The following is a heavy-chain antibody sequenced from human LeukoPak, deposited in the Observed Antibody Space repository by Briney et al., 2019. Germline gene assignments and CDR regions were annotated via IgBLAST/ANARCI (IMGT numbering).Heavy chain of an antibody. V-gene: IGHV3-53*01. Sequence: GGSLRLSCAASGFTVSSNYMSWVRQAPGKGLEWLSVIYRDGSTYYADSVKGRFTISRDNSKNTLYLQMNSLRTEDTAVYYCAREGVASGLDYWGQGTLVIVSS. J-gene: IGHJ4*02. D-gene: IGHD6-25*01. CDR2: IYRDGST. CDR1: GFTVSSNY. CDR3: AREGVASGLDY.